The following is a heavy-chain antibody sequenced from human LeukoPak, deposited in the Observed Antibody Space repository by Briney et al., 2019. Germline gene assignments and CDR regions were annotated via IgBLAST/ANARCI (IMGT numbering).Heavy chain of an antibody. CDR3: ATNAWYSSYFDY. D-gene: IGHD6-13*01. Sequence: PGGSLRLSCAASGFTVSSNYMSWVRQAPGKGLEWVSVIYSGGSTYYADSVKGRFTISRDISKNTLYLQMNYLRADDTAVYYCATNAWYSSYFDYWGQGTLVTVSS. V-gene: IGHV3-53*01. CDR2: IYSGGST. J-gene: IGHJ4*02. CDR1: GFTVSSNY.